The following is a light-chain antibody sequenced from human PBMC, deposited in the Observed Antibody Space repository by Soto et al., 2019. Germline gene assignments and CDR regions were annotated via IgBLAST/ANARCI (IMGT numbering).Light chain of an antibody. CDR3: QQSYSTSWT. CDR2: GAS. CDR1: QSINSD. Sequence: IGVTKSEATVSVSPWETTRLSCRASQSINSDVAWYQQKVGQTPRLLIHGASTRATGIAARFSGSGSGTEFTLTISGLQSEDFATYCCQQSYSTSWTFGQGTKVDIK. J-gene: IGKJ1*01. V-gene: IGKV3D-15*01.